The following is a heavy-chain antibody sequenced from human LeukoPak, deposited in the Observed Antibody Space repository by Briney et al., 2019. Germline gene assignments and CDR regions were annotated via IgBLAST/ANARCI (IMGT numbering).Heavy chain of an antibody. Sequence: PSETLSLSCTVSGGSISSYYWTWIRQSAGWGLERIGHIYSGGTTNYNPSLKRRGTLSVDTSKNQFSLKLISVTAADTAVYYCARASGGIQLWDYWGQGTLVTVSS. V-gene: IGHV4-4*07. J-gene: IGHJ4*02. CDR2: IYSGGTT. CDR1: GGSISSYY. D-gene: IGHD5-18*01. CDR3: ARASGGIQLWDY.